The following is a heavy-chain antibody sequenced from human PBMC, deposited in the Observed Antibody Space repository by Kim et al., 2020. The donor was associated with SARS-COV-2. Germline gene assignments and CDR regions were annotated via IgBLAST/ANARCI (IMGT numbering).Heavy chain of an antibody. Sequence: GGSLRLSCAASGFTSSSYWMHWVRQAPGKGLVWVSRVSSDGSSTSYADSVKGRFTISRDNAKNTLYLQMNSLRAEDTAVYYCARKSTHYYDYWGQGTLVTVSS. CDR1: GFTSSSYW. CDR2: VSSDGSST. D-gene: IGHD2-15*01. V-gene: IGHV3-74*01. J-gene: IGHJ4*02. CDR3: ARKSTHYYDY.